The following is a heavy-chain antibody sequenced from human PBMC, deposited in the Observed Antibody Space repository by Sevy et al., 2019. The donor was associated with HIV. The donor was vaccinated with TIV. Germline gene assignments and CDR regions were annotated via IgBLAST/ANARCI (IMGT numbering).Heavy chain of an antibody. D-gene: IGHD2-15*01. J-gene: IGHJ3*02. CDR1: GFTFDDYA. Sequence: GGSLRLSCAASGFTFDDYAMHWVRQAPGKGLEWVSGVSWNSASIGYVGSVRGRFTISRDNAKNSLSLQMNSLTSEDTAFYYCKKVLGAKLVPGYCYDGTCWPRDGFDIWGHGTMVTVSS. CDR3: KKVLGAKLVPGYCYDGTCWPRDGFDI. CDR2: VSWNSASI. V-gene: IGHV3-9*01.